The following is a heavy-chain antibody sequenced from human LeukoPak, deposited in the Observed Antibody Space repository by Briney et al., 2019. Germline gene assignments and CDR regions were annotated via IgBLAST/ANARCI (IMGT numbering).Heavy chain of an antibody. J-gene: IGHJ3*02. D-gene: IGHD3-16*01. V-gene: IGHV4-4*02. CDR1: GGSISSSNW. CDR2: IYHSGST. Sequence: SGTLSLTCAVSGGSISSSNWWSWVRQPPGKGLEWIGEIYHSGSTNYNPSLKSRVTISVDKSKDQFSLKLSSVTAADTAVYYCASTRGSSASRGFDIWGQGTMVTVSS. CDR3: ASTRGSSASRGFDI.